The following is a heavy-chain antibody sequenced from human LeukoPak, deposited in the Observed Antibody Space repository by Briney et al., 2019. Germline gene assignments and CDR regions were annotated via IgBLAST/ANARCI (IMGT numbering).Heavy chain of an antibody. J-gene: IGHJ5*02. CDR2: ISYDGSNK. Sequence: PGGSLRLSCAASGFTFSSYAMHWVCQAPGKGLEWVAVISYDGSNKYYADSVKGRFTISRDNSKNTLYLQMNSLRAEDTAVYYCARDENWFDPWGQGTLVTVSS. CDR3: ARDENWFDP. CDR1: GFTFSSYA. V-gene: IGHV3-30-3*01.